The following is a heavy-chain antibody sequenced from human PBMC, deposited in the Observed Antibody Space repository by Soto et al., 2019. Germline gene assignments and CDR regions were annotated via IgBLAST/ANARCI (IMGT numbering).Heavy chain of an antibody. CDR3: ARDAFEIYYKFGLDV. CDR2: ISSSGGTI. CDR1: GFSFSDYE. V-gene: IGHV3-48*03. Sequence: GGSLRLSCAASGFSFSDYEMNWVRQTPGKGLEWLSYISSSGGTIKYADSVKGRFTISRDNAKNSLYLQMHSLRADDTAVYYCARDAFEIYYKFGLDVWGQGTPVTVSS. J-gene: IGHJ6*02. D-gene: IGHD3-10*01.